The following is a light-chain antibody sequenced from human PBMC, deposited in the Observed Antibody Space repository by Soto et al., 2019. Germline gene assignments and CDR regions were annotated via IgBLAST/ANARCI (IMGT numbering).Light chain of an antibody. CDR2: EVS. CDR3: CSYAGSNNFPYV. J-gene: IGLJ1*01. V-gene: IGLV2-8*01. Sequence: QSVLTQPPSASVSPGQSVTISCTGTSSDVGGYNYVSWYQQHPGKAPKLMIYEVSKRPSGVPDRFSGSKSGNTASLTVSGLQAEDEAVCYCCSYAGSNNFPYVFGPGTKVTVL. CDR1: SSDVGGYNY.